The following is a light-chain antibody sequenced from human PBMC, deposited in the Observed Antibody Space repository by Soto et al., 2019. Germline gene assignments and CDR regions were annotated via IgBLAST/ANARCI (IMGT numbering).Light chain of an antibody. CDR1: QSISSW. CDR3: QYWSDYCWT. CDR2: NTS. J-gene: IGKJ1*01. V-gene: IGKV1-5*03. Sequence: DIQLTQSPSTLSTSVGDIVTISCGASQSISSWLAWYQQKPGKAPKLLIYNTSNLESGVPPRFGGSGSGTEFTLTISSLQPDDFATYYCQYWSDYCWTFGQGTKVEIK.